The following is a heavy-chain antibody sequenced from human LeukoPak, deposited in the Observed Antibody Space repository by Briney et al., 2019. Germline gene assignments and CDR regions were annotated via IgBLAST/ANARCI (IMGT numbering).Heavy chain of an antibody. CDR3: AKSSSDHTYYYDSSGYLDY. CDR1: GFSFDNYA. Sequence: SLTLSCAVSGFSFDNYAMHWVRQAPGPGLDLVSGISWYCSSIGYANPVKGRFTISRDNAKNSLYLQMNSLRAEDTALYYCAKSSSDHTYYYDSSGYLDYWGQGTLVTVSS. CDR2: ISWYCSSI. V-gene: IGHV3-9*01. J-gene: IGHJ4*02. D-gene: IGHD3-22*01.